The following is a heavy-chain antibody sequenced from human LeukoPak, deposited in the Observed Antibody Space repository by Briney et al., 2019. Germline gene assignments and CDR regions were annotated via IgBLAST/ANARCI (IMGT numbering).Heavy chain of an antibody. CDR3: ARGGAAAGMGASPFDY. CDR2: IYYSGST. V-gene: IGHV4-59*08. CDR1: GGSISSYY. D-gene: IGHD6-13*01. Sequence: SETLSLTCTVSGGSISSYYWSWIRQPPGKGLEWIGYIYYSGSTNYNPSLKSRVTISVDTSKNQFSLKLSSVTAADTAVYYCARGGAAAGMGASPFDYWGQGTLVTVSS. J-gene: IGHJ4*02.